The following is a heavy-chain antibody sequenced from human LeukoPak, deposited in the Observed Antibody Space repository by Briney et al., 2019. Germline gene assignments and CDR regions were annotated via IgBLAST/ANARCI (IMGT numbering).Heavy chain of an antibody. CDR1: GFTFSSSA. CDR3: AKEYSVRNQFDY. Sequence: GGSLRLSCAVSGFTFSSSAMSWVRQAPGKGLEWVSGISGSSGSTNYADSVKGRFTISRDNSKNTLFLEMNSLRAEDTAVYYCAKEYSVRNQFDYWGQGTLVAVSS. J-gene: IGHJ4*02. CDR2: ISGSSGST. V-gene: IGHV3-23*01. D-gene: IGHD1-14*01.